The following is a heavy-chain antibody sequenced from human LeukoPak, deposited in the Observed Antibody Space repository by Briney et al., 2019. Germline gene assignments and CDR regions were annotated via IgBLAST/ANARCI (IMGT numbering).Heavy chain of an antibody. Sequence: PGGSLRLSCAASGFIIRTYWMQWVRQAPGKGLEWVSRIELDGRRTKSADSLQGRFTTSRDNAKNTVYLQMNSPRAEDTAVYYCVQDGDGTVPFDYWGQGTLVTVSS. CDR2: IELDGRRT. CDR3: VQDGDGTVPFDY. CDR1: GFIIRTYW. V-gene: IGHV3-74*03. D-gene: IGHD1-14*01. J-gene: IGHJ4*02.